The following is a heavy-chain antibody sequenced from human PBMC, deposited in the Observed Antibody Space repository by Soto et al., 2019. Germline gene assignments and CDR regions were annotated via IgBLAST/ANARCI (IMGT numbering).Heavy chain of an antibody. V-gene: IGHV3-23*01. D-gene: IGHD6-13*01. CDR2: ISGSGGST. Sequence: EVQLLESGGGLVQPGGSLRLSCAASGFTFSSYAMSWVRQAPGKGLECVSAISGSGGSTYYAYSVKGRFTISRDKSKNTLYQQMNSLRAEDKAVYYCAKYRIAPAPYYYYGMDVWCQGTTVTVSS. J-gene: IGHJ6*02. CDR3: AKYRIAPAPYYYYGMDV. CDR1: GFTFSSYA.